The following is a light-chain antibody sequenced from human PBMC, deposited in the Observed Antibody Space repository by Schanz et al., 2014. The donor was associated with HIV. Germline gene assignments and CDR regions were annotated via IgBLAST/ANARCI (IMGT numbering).Light chain of an antibody. CDR3: SSYTSSLTRV. V-gene: IGLV2-14*03. CDR1: SSDIGGYKY. CDR2: DVI. Sequence: QSALTQPASVSGSPGQSISISCTGSSSDIGGYKYVSWYQQHPHKAPKLVIYDVIKRPSGISNRYSGSKSGNTASLTISGLQAEDEADYFCSSYTSSLTRVFGTGTKLTVL. J-gene: IGLJ1*01.